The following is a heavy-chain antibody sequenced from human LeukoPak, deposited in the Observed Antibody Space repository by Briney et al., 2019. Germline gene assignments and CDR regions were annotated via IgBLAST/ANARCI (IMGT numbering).Heavy chain of an antibody. CDR1: GFTFSSYN. CDR3: ARDPGTVADPYFDY. CDR2: ISSSGHI. Sequence: PGGSLRLSCAASGFTFSSYNMNWVRQPPGEGLEWVSSISSSGHIHYADSVKGRFAISRDNANNSLYLQMNSLRDEDTAVYYCARDPGTVADPYFDYWGQGSLVTVSS. V-gene: IGHV3-21*01. J-gene: IGHJ4*02. D-gene: IGHD6-19*01.